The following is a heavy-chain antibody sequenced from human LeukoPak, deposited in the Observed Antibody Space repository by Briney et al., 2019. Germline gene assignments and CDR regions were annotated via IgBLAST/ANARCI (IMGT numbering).Heavy chain of an antibody. CDR1: GFTFSVYG. CDR3: AKGGYCSGGSCYAVGPTDLYFDY. CDR2: ISGSGGST. V-gene: IGHV3-23*01. J-gene: IGHJ4*02. Sequence: GGSLRLSCAASGFTFSVYGMSWVRQAPGKGLEWVSAISGSGGSTYYADSVKGRFTISRDNSKNTLYLQMNSLRAEDTAVYYCAKGGYCSGGSCYAVGPTDLYFDYWGQGTLVTVSS. D-gene: IGHD2-15*01.